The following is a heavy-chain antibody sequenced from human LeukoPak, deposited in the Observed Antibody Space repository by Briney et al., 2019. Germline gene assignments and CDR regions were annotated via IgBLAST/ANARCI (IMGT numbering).Heavy chain of an antibody. CDR2: ISSSSSYI. V-gene: IGHV3-21*01. D-gene: IGHD2-8*01. Sequence: GGSLRLSCAASGFTFSSYSMNWVRQAPGKGLEWVSSISSSSSYIYYADSVKGRFTISRDNAKNSLYLQMNSLRAEDTAVYYCARDFAGYCTNGVCYNGIYYMDVWGKGTTVTVSS. CDR3: ARDFAGYCTNGVCYNGIYYMDV. J-gene: IGHJ6*03. CDR1: GFTFSSYS.